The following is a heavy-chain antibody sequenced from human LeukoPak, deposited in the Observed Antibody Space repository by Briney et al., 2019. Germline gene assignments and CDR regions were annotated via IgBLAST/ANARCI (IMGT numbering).Heavy chain of an antibody. CDR1: GYTFTSYD. J-gene: IGHJ4*02. Sequence: ASVKVSCKASGYTFTSYDINWVRQATGQGLEWMGWMNPNSGNTGYAQKFQGRVTITGNTSISTAYMELSSLRSEDTAVYYCARDNYDFWSGYTVFDYWGQGTLVTVSS. V-gene: IGHV1-8*03. D-gene: IGHD3-3*01. CDR3: ARDNYDFWSGYTVFDY. CDR2: MNPNSGNT.